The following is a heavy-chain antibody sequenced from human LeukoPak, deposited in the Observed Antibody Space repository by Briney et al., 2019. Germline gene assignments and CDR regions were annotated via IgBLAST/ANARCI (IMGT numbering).Heavy chain of an antibody. Sequence: SETLSLTCTVSGGSISTSGYYWSWIRQLPGKGLEWIGYTYYTGSTYYNPSLKSRVTISVDTSKDQFSLKLSSVTAADTAVYYCARDKDPLGRNWFDPWGQGTLVTVSS. CDR1: GGSISTSGYY. V-gene: IGHV4-31*03. J-gene: IGHJ5*02. CDR2: TYYTGST. D-gene: IGHD1-26*01. CDR3: ARDKDPLGRNWFDP.